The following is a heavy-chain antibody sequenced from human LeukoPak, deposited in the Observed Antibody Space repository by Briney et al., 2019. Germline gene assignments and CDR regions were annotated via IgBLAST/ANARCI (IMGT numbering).Heavy chain of an antibody. J-gene: IGHJ4*02. D-gene: IGHD6-13*01. V-gene: IGHV4-39*01. CDR2: IYYSGSI. CDR3: ATSSSWMRY. Sequence: SETLSLTCSVSGGSISSTSYYWGWIRQPPGKGLEWIGSIYYSGSIYYKPSLKSRVTISVDTSKNQFSLKLSSVTAADTAVYYCATSSSWMRYWGQGTLVTVSS. CDR1: GGSISSTSYY.